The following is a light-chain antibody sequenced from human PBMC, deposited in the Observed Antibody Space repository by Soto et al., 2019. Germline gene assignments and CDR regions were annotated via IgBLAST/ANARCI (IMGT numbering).Light chain of an antibody. CDR2: DAS. V-gene: IGKV1-5*01. Sequence: DIQMTQSPSTLSASVGDRVTITCRASQTISSWLAWYQQKPGKAPKLLIYDASSLESGVPSRFSGSGSGTEFTLTISSLQPDDFATYYCQQYNSYETFCQGTKLEIK. CDR1: QTISSW. CDR3: QQYNSYET. J-gene: IGKJ2*01.